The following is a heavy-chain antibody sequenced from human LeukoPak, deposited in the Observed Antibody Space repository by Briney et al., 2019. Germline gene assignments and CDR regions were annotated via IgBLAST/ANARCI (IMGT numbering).Heavy chain of an antibody. CDR2: INPSGGST. CDR3: ARDNRDIVVVPAAHGPNWFDP. Sequence: ASVKVSCKASGYTFTSYYMHWVRQAPGQGLEWMGIINPSGGSTSYAQKFQGRVTMTRDMSTSTVYMELSSLRSEDTAVYYCARDNRDIVVVPAAHGPNWFDPWGQGTLVTVSS. D-gene: IGHD2-2*01. V-gene: IGHV1-46*01. CDR1: GYTFTSYY. J-gene: IGHJ5*02.